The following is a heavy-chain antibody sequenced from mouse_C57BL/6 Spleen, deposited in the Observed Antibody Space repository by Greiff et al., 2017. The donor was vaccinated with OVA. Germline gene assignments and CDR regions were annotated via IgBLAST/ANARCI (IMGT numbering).Heavy chain of an antibody. CDR2: INPNNGGT. D-gene: IGHD2-4*01. Sequence: VQLQQSGPELVKPGASVKIPCKASGYTFTDYNMDWVKQSHGKSLEWIGDINPNNGGTIYNQKFKGKATLTVDKSSSTAYMELRSLTSEDTAVYYCARPYYDYPCYFDYWGQGTTLTVSS. V-gene: IGHV1-18*01. CDR3: ARPYYDYPCYFDY. CDR1: GYTFTDYN. J-gene: IGHJ2*01.